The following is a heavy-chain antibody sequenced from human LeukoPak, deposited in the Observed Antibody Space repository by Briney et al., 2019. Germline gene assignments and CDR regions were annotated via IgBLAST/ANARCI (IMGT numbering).Heavy chain of an antibody. D-gene: IGHD1-26*01. Sequence: GGSLRLSCAASGFSFSSHGMSWVRQAPWKGPEWVSSISSGSDYTFYADSVKGRFTISRDDSKNTLYLQMNSLRAEDTAVYYCAKDLGRYRNNYFDYWGQGTLVTVSS. CDR1: GFSFSSHG. J-gene: IGHJ4*02. CDR3: AKDLGRYRNNYFDY. CDR2: ISSGSDYT. V-gene: IGHV3-23*01.